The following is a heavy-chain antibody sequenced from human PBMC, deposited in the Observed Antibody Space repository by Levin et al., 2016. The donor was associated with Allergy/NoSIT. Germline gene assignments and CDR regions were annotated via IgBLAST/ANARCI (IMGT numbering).Heavy chain of an antibody. Sequence: VRQAPGKGLEWVSAISGSGGSTYYADSVKGRFTISRDNSKNTLYLQMNSLRAEDTAVYYCAKDCSNYYDSSGCDYYYYGMDVWGQGTTVTVS. V-gene: IGHV3-23*01. D-gene: IGHD3-22*01. CDR2: ISGSGGST. J-gene: IGHJ6*02. CDR3: AKDCSNYYDSSGCDYYYYGMDV.